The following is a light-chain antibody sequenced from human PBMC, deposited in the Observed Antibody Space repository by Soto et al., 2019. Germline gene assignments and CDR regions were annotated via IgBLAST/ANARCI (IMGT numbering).Light chain of an antibody. Sequence: NFMLTQPHSVSGSPGKTVTISCTRSSGSIASNYVQWYQQRPGSSPTTVIYDDNQRPSGVPDRFSGSIDSSSNSASLTISGLKTGDEADYYCQSYDSSNPVVFGGGTKVTVL. CDR1: SGSIASNY. CDR2: DDN. V-gene: IGLV6-57*01. J-gene: IGLJ2*01. CDR3: QSYDSSNPVV.